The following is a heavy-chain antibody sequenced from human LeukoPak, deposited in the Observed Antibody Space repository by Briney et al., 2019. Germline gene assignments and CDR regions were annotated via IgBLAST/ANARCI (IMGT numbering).Heavy chain of an antibody. CDR2: IYYSGST. J-gene: IGHJ4*02. V-gene: IGHV4-39*01. CDR3: ARQSSGWYRDWDY. D-gene: IGHD6-19*01. CDR1: GGSISSSSYY. Sequence: SETLSLTCTVSGGSISSSSYYWGWIRQPPGKGLEWIGSIYYSGSTYYNPSLKSRVTISVDTSKNQFSLKLSSVTAADTALYYCARQSSGWYRDWDYWGQGTLVSVSS.